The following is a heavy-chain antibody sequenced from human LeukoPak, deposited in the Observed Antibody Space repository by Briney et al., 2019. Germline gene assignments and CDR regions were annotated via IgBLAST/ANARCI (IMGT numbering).Heavy chain of an antibody. CDR2: INPSGGST. CDR1: GGTFSSYA. J-gene: IGHJ4*02. Sequence: GSSVKVSCKASGGTFSSYAISWVRQAPGQGLEWMGIINPSGGSTSYAQKFQGRVTMTRDTSTSTVYMELSRLRSDGTAVYYCARALYDSSGYPDYWGQGTLVTVSS. D-gene: IGHD3-22*01. V-gene: IGHV1-46*01. CDR3: ARALYDSSGYPDY.